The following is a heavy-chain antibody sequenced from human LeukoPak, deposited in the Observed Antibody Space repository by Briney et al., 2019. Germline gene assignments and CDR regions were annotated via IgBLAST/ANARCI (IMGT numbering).Heavy chain of an antibody. V-gene: IGHV3-21*01. CDR2: ISSSSSYI. Sequence: GGSLRLSCAASGFTFSSYSMNWVRQAPGKGLEWVSSISSSSSYIYYADSVKGRFTISRDNAKNSLYLQMNSLRAEDTAVYYCARHAEGRSRGYSYGDDAFDIWGQGTMVTVSS. CDR3: ARHAEGRSRGYSYGDDAFDI. J-gene: IGHJ3*02. CDR1: GFTFSSYS. D-gene: IGHD5-18*01.